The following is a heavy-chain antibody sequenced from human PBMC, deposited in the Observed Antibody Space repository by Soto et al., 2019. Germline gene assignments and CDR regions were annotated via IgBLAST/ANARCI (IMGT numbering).Heavy chain of an antibody. D-gene: IGHD3-10*01. CDR2: IYSGGSGTT. CDR3: ARDGSSRPTEY. V-gene: IGHV3-66*01. Sequence: EVKLVESRGGLVQPGGSLRLSCAASGFTVSSYYMSWVRQAPGKGLEWVSVIYSGGSGTTYYAGSVKGRFTISRDISKNTVYLQMNSLRAEDTAVYYCARDGSSRPTEYWGQGTLVTVSS. J-gene: IGHJ4*02. CDR1: GFTVSSYY.